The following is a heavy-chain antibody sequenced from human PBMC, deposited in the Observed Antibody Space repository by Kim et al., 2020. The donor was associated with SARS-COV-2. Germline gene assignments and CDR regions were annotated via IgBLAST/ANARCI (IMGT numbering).Heavy chain of an antibody. J-gene: IGHJ4*02. V-gene: IGHV3-49*04. CDR2: IRSEGFGGTP. Sequence: GGSLRLSCSASGIAFGDYPMSWVRQAPGKGLEWVGFIRSEGFGGTPEYAASVKGRFTISRDDSKNIAYLQMNSVKTEDTAVYYCTTGGYDYFTFDYWGRGTLVTVSS. CDR3: TTGGYDYFTFDY. D-gene: IGHD5-12*01. CDR1: GIAFGDYP.